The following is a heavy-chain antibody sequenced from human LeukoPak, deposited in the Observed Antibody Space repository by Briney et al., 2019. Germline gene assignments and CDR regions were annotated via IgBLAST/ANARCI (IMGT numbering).Heavy chain of an antibody. CDR3: AREVFGVVRTYYFDY. CDR1: GGSFSDYY. CDR2: IYYSGST. J-gene: IGHJ4*02. V-gene: IGHV4-59*01. Sequence: SETLSLTCAVYGGSFSDYYWSWIRQPSGKGLEWIGYIYYSGSTNYNPSLKSRVTISVDTSKNQFSLKLSSVTAADTAVYYCAREVFGVVRTYYFDYWGQGTLVTVSS. D-gene: IGHD3-3*01.